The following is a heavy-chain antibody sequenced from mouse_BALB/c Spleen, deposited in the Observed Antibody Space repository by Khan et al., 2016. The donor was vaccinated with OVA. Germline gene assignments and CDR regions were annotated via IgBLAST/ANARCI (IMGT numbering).Heavy chain of an antibody. J-gene: IGHJ2*01. CDR3: ARTGYYYFDY. CDR2: ISSGSKTT. Sequence: EVELVESGGGLVQPGGSRKLSCAASGFTFSGFGMHWVRQAPEKGLEWVAYISSGSKTTYYADTVKGRFNISRDHPKNTLILQMTSLRSEDTAMYFCARTGYYYFDYWGQGTTLTASS. V-gene: IGHV5-17*02. CDR1: GFTFSGFG. D-gene: IGHD1-2*01.